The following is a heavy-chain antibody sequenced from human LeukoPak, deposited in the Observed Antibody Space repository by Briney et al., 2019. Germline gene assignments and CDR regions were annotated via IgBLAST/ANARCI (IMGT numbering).Heavy chain of an antibody. CDR2: IYPGDSDT. V-gene: IGHV5-51*01. Sequence: GASLQISCKGSGYIFTSYWIGWVRQLPGKGLEWMGIIYPGDSDTRYSPSFQGQVTISADKSISTAYLQWSSLKASDTAMYYCARPSLSGWYYFDYWGQGTLVTVSS. CDR3: ARPSLSGWYYFDY. CDR1: GYIFTSYW. D-gene: IGHD6-19*01. J-gene: IGHJ4*02.